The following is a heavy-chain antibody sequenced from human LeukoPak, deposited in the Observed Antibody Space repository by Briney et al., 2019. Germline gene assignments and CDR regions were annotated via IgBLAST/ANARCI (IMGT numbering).Heavy chain of an antibody. J-gene: IGHJ3*02. Sequence: PGRSLRLSCAACGFTFSSYAMHWVRQGPGKGLEWVADISFDGGNKYYADSVKGRFTISRDNSKNTLYLQMNSLRAEDTAVYYCAREISTSSSWYGHDSFDIWGQGTMVTVSS. V-gene: IGHV3-30-3*01. CDR1: GFTFSSYA. D-gene: IGHD6-13*01. CDR3: AREISTSSSWYGHDSFDI. CDR2: ISFDGGNK.